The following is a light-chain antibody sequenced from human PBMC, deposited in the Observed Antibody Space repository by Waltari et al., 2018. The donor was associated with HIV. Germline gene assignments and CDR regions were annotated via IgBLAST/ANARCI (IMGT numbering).Light chain of an antibody. Sequence: QSVLTQPPSASETPGQRVTISCTGTSSDVGAYKYVSWYPKNPGTAPKLVICEVSKRPSGVPDRFSGSKSGKTASLTVSGLQAEDEADYYCTSYGGSNNVLFGGGTKLTVL. CDR3: TSYGGSNNVL. CDR1: SSDVGAYKY. J-gene: IGLJ2*01. CDR2: EVS. V-gene: IGLV2-8*01.